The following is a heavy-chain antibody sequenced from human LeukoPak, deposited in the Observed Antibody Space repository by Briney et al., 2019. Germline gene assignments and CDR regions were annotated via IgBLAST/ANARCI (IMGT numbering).Heavy chain of an antibody. J-gene: IGHJ4*02. CDR2: ISGSGGTT. CDR3: ANRGNTVTTLDY. V-gene: IGHV3-23*01. Sequence: GGSLRLSCAASGFTFSNYAMSWVRQAPGKGLDWVSGISGSGGTTYYADSVKGRFTISGDNSKNTLYLQMNSLRAEDTAVYYCANRGNTVTTLDYWGQGTLVTVSS. D-gene: IGHD4-17*01. CDR1: GFTFSNYA.